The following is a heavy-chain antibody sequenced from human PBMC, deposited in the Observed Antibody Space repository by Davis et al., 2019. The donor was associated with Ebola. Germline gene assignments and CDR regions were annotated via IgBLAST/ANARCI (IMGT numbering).Heavy chain of an antibody. CDR2: IKEDGREK. CDR1: GFTFSRYW. CDR3: ARMYCSSTTCYTDAFDI. V-gene: IGHV3-7*01. J-gene: IGHJ3*02. D-gene: IGHD2-2*02. Sequence: GESLKLSCAASGFTFSRYWMRWVRQAPGKGLEWVANIKEDGREKHYVDSVRGRFTISRDNAKNSVSLQMNSLRAEDTAVYYCARMYCSSTTCYTDAFDIWGQGTMVTVSS.